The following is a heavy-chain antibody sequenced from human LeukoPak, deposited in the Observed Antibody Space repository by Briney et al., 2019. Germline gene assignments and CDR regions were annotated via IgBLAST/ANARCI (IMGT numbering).Heavy chain of an antibody. J-gene: IGHJ5*02. CDR3: ASLHGYGSGRP. V-gene: IGHV4-59*02. CDR1: GASVTTSY. Sequence: SETLSLTCTVSGASVTTSYWSWIRQPPGKGLEWLGYISYNGSPTDSPSLYHSGSTNYSPSLRSRVTISIDTSKNQFSLNLNSVTAADTAVYYCASLHGYGSGRPWGQGTLVTVSS. CDR2: ISYNGSPTDSPSLYHSGST. D-gene: IGHD3-10*01.